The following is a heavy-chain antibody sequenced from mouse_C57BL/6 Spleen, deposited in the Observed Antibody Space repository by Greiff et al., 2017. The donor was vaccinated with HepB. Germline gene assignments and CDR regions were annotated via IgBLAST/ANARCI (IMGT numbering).Heavy chain of an antibody. Sequence: EVQLQQSGPVLVKPGASVKMSCKASGYTFTDYYMNWVKQSHGKSLEWIGVINPYNGGTSYNQKFKGKATLTVDKSSSTAYMELNSLTSEDSAVYYCARETTVVARMDYWGQGTSVTVSS. D-gene: IGHD1-1*01. J-gene: IGHJ4*01. CDR2: INPYNGGT. CDR1: GYTFTDYY. V-gene: IGHV1-19*01. CDR3: ARETTVVARMDY.